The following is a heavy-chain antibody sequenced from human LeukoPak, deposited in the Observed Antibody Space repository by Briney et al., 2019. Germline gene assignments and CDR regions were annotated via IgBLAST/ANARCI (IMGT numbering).Heavy chain of an antibody. CDR3: AKGRGYCSGGSCYPTYFDY. CDR1: GFTFSSYA. D-gene: IGHD2-15*01. J-gene: IGHJ4*02. Sequence: HAGGSLRLSCAASGFTFSSYAMSWVRQAPGKGLEWVSAISGSGGSTYYADSVKGRFTTSRDNSKNTLYPQMNSLRAEDTAVYYCAKGRGYCSGGSCYPTYFDYWGQGTLVTVSS. CDR2: ISGSGGST. V-gene: IGHV3-23*01.